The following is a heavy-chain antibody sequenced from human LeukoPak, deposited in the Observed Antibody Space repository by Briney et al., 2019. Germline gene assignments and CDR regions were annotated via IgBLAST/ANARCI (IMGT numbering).Heavy chain of an antibody. J-gene: IGHJ4*02. D-gene: IGHD6-19*01. V-gene: IGHV4-39*01. CDR2: IYYSGST. CDR1: GGSISSSSYY. Sequence: PSETLSLTCTVSGGSISSSSYYWGWIRQPPGKGLEWIGSIYYSGSTYYNPSLKSRVTISVDTSKNQFSLKLSSVTAADTAVYYCARGHPGSSGWLGGFDSWGQGTLVTVSS. CDR3: ARGHPGSSGWLGGFDS.